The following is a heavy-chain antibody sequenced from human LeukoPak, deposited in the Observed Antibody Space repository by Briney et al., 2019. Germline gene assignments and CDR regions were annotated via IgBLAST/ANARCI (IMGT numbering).Heavy chain of an antibody. CDR2: ITSRGSNT. CDR3: AAPSMVRGVIKH. CDR1: GFTFSSYA. Sequence: PGGSLRLSCAASGFTFSSYAMSWVRQAPGKGLEWVSEITSRGSNTYYADSVKGRLAISRDNSKNTLYLQMNSLRAEDTAVYYCAAPSMVRGVIKHWGQGTLVTVSS. D-gene: IGHD3-10*01. J-gene: IGHJ1*01. V-gene: IGHV3-23*01.